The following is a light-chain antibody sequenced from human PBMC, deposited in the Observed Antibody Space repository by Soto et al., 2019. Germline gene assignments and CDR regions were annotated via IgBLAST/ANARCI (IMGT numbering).Light chain of an antibody. V-gene: IGKV1-5*03. J-gene: IGKJ1*01. Sequence: DIQMTPSPSTLSGSVGDRVTITCRVSQTISSWLAWYQQKPGKAPKLLIYKASTLKSGVPSRFSGSGSGTEFTLTISSLQPDDFATYYCQHYNSYSEAFGQGTKVDIK. CDR2: KAS. CDR1: QTISSW. CDR3: QHYNSYSEA.